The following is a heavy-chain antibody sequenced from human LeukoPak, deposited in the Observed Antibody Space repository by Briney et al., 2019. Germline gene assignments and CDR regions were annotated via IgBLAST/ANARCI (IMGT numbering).Heavy chain of an antibody. V-gene: IGHV7-4-1*02. D-gene: IGHD3-22*01. J-gene: IGHJ3*02. CDR3: ARGAMDSSGYHPTYAFDI. CDR2: INTNTGNP. CDR1: GYTFSNYA. Sequence: ASVKVSCKASGYTFSNYAMNWVRQAPGQGLEWMGWINTNTGNPTYAQGFTGQFVFSLDTSVSTAYLQISTVKGEDTAVYYCARGAMDSSGYHPTYAFDIWGQGTMVTVSS.